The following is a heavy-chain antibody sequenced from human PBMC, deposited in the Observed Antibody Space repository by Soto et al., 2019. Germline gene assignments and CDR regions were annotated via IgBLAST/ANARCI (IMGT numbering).Heavy chain of an antibody. CDR2: ISWNSGTI. Sequence: EVQLVESGGGLVQPGRSLRLSCAASRFTFDDYAMHWVRQVPGKGLEWVSGISWNSGTIAYADSVKGRFTISRDNAKNSLYLQMDSLRADDTAVYYFAKDSETTGPVYGEDIDYWCQGTQVTVSS. V-gene: IGHV3-9*01. CDR1: RFTFDDYA. D-gene: IGHD4-17*01. CDR3: AKDSETTGPVYGEDIDY. J-gene: IGHJ4*02.